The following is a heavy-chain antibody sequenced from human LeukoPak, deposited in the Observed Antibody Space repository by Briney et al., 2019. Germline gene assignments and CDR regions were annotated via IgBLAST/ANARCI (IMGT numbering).Heavy chain of an antibody. Sequence: GGSLRLSCAASGFTFSSYSMNWVRQAPGKGLEWVSYISSSSSTIYYADSVKGRFTISRDNAKNSLYLQMNSLRAEDTAVYYCARDPTQLEAYLDYWGQGTLVTVSS. J-gene: IGHJ4*02. D-gene: IGHD1-1*01. CDR1: GFTFSSYS. CDR3: ARDPTQLEAYLDY. CDR2: ISSSSSTI. V-gene: IGHV3-48*01.